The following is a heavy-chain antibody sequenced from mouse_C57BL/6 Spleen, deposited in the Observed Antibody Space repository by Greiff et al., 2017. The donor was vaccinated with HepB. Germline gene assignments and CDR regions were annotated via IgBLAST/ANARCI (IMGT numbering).Heavy chain of an antibody. CDR2: IHPNSGST. V-gene: IGHV1-64*01. D-gene: IGHD2-4*01. J-gene: IGHJ1*03. Sequence: QVQLQQPGAELVKPGASVKLSCKASGYTFTSYWMHWVKQRPGQGLEWIGMIHPNSGSTNYNEKFKSKATLTVDKSSSTAYMQLSSLTSEDSAVYYCARVDHDGYFDVWGTGTTVTVSS. CDR1: GYTFTSYW. CDR3: ARVDHDGYFDV.